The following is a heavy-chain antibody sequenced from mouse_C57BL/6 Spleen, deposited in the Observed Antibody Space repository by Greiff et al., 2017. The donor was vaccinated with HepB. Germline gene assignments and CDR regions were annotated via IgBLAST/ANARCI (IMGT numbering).Heavy chain of an antibody. CDR2: IWTGGGT. D-gene: IGHD1-1*01. Sequence: QVQLKESGPGLVAPSQRLSITCTVSGFSFTSYAISWVRQPPGKGLEWLGVIWTGGGTNYNSALKSRLSISKDNSKSQVFLKMNSLQTDDTARYYCARRGYYGSSYDYWYFDVWGTGTTVTVSS. V-gene: IGHV2-9-1*01. CDR1: GFSFTSYA. CDR3: ARRGYYGSSYDYWYFDV. J-gene: IGHJ1*03.